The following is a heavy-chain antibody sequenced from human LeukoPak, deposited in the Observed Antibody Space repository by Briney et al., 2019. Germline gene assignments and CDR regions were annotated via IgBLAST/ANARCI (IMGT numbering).Heavy chain of an antibody. J-gene: IGHJ4*02. D-gene: IGHD6-13*01. CDR1: GSSISSGSNY. CDR3: ARGHIAAALFDY. Sequence: SQTLSLTCTVSGSSISSGSNYWSCIRQPAGQGLEWIGRIYTSGSTNYNPSLKSRVTISVDTSKNQFSLKLSSVTAADTAVYYCARGHIAAALFDYWGQGTLVTVSS. V-gene: IGHV4-61*02. CDR2: IYTSGST.